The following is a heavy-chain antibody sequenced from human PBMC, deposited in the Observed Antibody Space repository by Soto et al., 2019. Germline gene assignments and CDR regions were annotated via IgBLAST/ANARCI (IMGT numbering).Heavy chain of an antibody. D-gene: IGHD2-2*01. J-gene: IGHJ6*02. CDR3: ARDGLDCSSTSCYYYGMDV. V-gene: IGHV4-31*03. CDR1: GGSISSGGYY. Sequence: SDTLSLTCTVSGGSISSGGYYWSWIRQHPGKGLEWIGYIYYSGSTYYNPSLKSRVTISVDTSKNQFSLKLSSVTAADTAVYYCARDGLDCSSTSCYYYGMDVWGQGTTDTVSS. CDR2: IYYSGST.